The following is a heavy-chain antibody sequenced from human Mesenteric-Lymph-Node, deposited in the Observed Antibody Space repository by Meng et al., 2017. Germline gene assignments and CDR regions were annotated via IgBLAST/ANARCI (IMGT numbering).Heavy chain of an antibody. Sequence: QVQLHQSGPGLVQTSQTLSLTCAISGDSVSSNSAAWNWIRQSPSRGLEWLGRTYYRSKWYNGYAVSVKSRITINPDTSKNQFSLQLNSVTPEDTAMYYCARDSSSSAYSPFDYWGQGTLVTVSS. CDR2: TYYRSKWYN. CDR3: ARDSSSSAYSPFDY. D-gene: IGHD3-22*01. V-gene: IGHV6-1*01. J-gene: IGHJ4*02. CDR1: GDSVSSNSAA.